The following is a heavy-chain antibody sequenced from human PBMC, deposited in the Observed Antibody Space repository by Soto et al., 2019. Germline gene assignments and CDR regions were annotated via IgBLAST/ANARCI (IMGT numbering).Heavy chain of an antibody. D-gene: IGHD6-19*01. CDR1: GYTVTSYG. CDR3: ARVRYSSGWPLFDY. Sequence: ASVKVSCKASGYTVTSYGISWVRQAPGQGLEWMGWISAYNGNTNYAQKLQGRVTMTTDTSTSTAYMELRSLRSDDTAVYYCARVRYSSGWPLFDYWGQGTLVTVSS. V-gene: IGHV1-18*04. CDR2: ISAYNGNT. J-gene: IGHJ4*02.